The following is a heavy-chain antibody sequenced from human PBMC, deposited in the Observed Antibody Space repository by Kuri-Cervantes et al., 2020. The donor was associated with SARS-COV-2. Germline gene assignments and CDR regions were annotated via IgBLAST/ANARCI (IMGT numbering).Heavy chain of an antibody. V-gene: IGHV1-3*01. J-gene: IGHJ6*02. CDR2: INAGNGNT. Sequence: GESLKISCAASGFTFSNYWISWVRQAPGQRLEWMGWINAGNGNTKYSQKFQGRVTITRDTSASTAYMELSSLRSEDTAVYYCAREYYDSSGYYYYYYYGMDVWGQGTTVTVSS. CDR3: AREYYDSSGYYYYYYYGMDV. CDR1: GFTFSNYW. D-gene: IGHD3-22*01.